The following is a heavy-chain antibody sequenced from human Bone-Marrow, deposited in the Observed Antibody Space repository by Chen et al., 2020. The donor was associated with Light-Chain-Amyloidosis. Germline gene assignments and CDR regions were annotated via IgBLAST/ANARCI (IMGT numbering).Heavy chain of an antibody. CDR3: AKAPTPRIVAASVYFES. CDR2: SSWKSDRV. CDR1: GFPFDDHA. D-gene: IGHD6-13*01. J-gene: IGHJ4*02. Sequence: EVQLVESGGDLVQPGRSLRHSCAASGFPFDDHAMQWVRQTPAKGLEWVSGSSWKSDRVDYADTVKGRCTISIDNDKNFLYQQMKSLKTEDTALYYCAKAPTPRIVAASVYFESWGQGALVTVSS. V-gene: IGHV3-9*01.